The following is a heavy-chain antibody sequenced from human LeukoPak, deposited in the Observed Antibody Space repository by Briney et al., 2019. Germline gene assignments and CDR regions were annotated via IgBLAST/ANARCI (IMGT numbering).Heavy chain of an antibody. V-gene: IGHV1-69*04. D-gene: IGHD1-7*01. CDR3: ARDRITGTTENWFDP. CDR2: IIPILGIA. Sequence: ASVKVSCKASGGTFISYAISWVRQAPGQGLEWMGRIIPILGIANYAQKFQGRVTITADKSTSTAYMELSSLRSEDTAVYYCARDRITGTTENWFDPWGQGTLVTVSS. CDR1: GGTFISYA. J-gene: IGHJ5*02.